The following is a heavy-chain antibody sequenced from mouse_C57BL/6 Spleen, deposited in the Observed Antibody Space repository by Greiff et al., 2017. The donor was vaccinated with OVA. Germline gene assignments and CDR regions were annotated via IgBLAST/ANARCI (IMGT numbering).Heavy chain of an antibody. CDR2: ISYDGSN. D-gene: IGHD2-10*01. V-gene: IGHV3-6*01. Sequence: EVKLQESGPGLVKPSQSLSLTCSVTGYSITSGYYWNWIRQFPGNKLEWMGYISYDGSNNYNPSLTNRISITRDTSKNQFFLKLNSVTTEDTATYYCAREEDLLSFAYWGQGTLVTVSA. CDR1: GYSITSGYY. CDR3: AREEDLLSFAY. J-gene: IGHJ3*01.